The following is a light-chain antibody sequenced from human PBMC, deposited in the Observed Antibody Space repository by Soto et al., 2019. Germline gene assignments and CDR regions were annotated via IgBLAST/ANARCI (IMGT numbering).Light chain of an antibody. CDR1: SSDVGSYNL. J-gene: IGLJ1*01. CDR3: CSYASRDTYV. V-gene: IGLV2-23*01. Sequence: QSVLTQPASVSGSPGQSITISCTGTSSDVGSYNLVSWYQQHPGKAPKLIIFEGNKRPSGISNRFSGSKSGNTASLTISGIQAEDEADYYCCSYASRDTYVLGTGTKLTVL. CDR2: EGN.